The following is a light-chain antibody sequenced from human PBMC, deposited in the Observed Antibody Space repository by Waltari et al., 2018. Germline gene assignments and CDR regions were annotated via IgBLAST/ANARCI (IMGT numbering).Light chain of an antibody. CDR2: WAS. CDR3: QQYYDIPYT. J-gene: IGKJ2*01. V-gene: IGKV4-1*01. Sequence: DIVMTQSPESLAVSLGERATIRCKSSQTLLYISNNKNYLSWYQQKPGQPPRLLMYWASTRESGVPDRFIGSGSGTDFTLTIGSLQAEDVAVYYCQQYYDIPYTFGQGTKLEIK. CDR1: QTLLYISNNKNY.